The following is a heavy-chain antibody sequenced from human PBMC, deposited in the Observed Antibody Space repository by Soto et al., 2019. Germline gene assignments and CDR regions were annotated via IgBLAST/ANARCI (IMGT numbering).Heavy chain of an antibody. D-gene: IGHD6-19*01. CDR2: ICVGSGNT. CDR1: GFTFTSSA. V-gene: IGHV1-58*01. J-gene: IGHJ4*02. CDR3: AAEGAGTYYFDY. Sequence: ASVKVSCKASGFTFTSSAVQWVRQARGQRLEWIGWICVGSGNTNYAQKFQERVTITRDMTTSTAYMELSSLRSEDTAVYYCAAEGAGTYYFDYWGQGTLVTVSS.